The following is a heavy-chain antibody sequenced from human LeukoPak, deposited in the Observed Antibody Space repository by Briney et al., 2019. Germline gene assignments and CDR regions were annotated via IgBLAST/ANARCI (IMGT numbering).Heavy chain of an antibody. CDR1: GGSISSYY. CDR2: IYYSGST. D-gene: IGHD4-17*01. V-gene: IGHV4-59*01. Sequence: SETLSLTCTVSGGSISSYYWSWIRQPPGKGLEGIGYIYYSGSTNYNPSLRSRVTISVDTSKNQFSLKLSSVTAADTAVYYCARLPVTNYYYYMDVWGKGTTVTVSS. J-gene: IGHJ6*03. CDR3: ARLPVTNYYYYMDV.